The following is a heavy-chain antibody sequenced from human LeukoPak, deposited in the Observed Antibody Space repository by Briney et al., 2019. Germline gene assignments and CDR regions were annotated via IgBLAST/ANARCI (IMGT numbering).Heavy chain of an antibody. V-gene: IGHV4-59*01. CDR2: IYYSGST. D-gene: IGHD6-13*01. J-gene: IGHJ4*02. CDR1: GGSLSSYY. Sequence: SETLSLTCTVSGGSLSSYYWSWVRQPPGKGLEWMGYIYYSGSTNYNPSLTSRGTISVDTSKNHFSLKLSSVTAADTAVYYCARDHRYSSSWSNYFDYWGQGTLVTVSS. CDR3: ARDHRYSSSWSNYFDY.